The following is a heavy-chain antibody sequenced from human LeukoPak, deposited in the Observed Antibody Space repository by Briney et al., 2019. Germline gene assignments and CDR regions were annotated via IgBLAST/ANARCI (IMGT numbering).Heavy chain of an antibody. J-gene: IGHJ6*02. CDR3: ARVSAARLYYYYYYGMDV. Sequence: SETLSLTCTVSGGSISSYYWSWIRQPPGKGLEWIGEINHSGSTNYNPSLKSRVTTSVDTSKNQFSLKLSSVTAADTAVYYCARVSAARLYYYYYYGMDVWGQGTTVTVSS. V-gene: IGHV4-34*01. CDR1: GGSISSYY. D-gene: IGHD6-6*01. CDR2: INHSGST.